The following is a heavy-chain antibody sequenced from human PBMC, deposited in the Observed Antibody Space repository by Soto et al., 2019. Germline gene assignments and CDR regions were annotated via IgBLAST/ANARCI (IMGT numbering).Heavy chain of an antibody. CDR3: AAGGPGLTFDY. J-gene: IGHJ4*02. D-gene: IGHD1-20*01. CDR2: IYYSGST. V-gene: IGHV4-31*03. CDR1: GGSISSGGYY. Sequence: SETLSLTCTVSGGSISSGGYYWSWIRQHPGKGLEWIGYIYYSGSTYYNPSLKSRVTISVDTSKNQFSLKLSSVTAADTAGYYCAAGGPGLTFDYWGQGTLVTVSS.